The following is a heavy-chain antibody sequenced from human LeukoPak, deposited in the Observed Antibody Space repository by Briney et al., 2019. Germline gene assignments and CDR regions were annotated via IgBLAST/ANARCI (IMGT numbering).Heavy chain of an antibody. J-gene: IGHJ4*02. CDR2: IYYSGST. CDR3: ARLSVWGSYRIDY. CDR1: GGSFNDYF. Sequence: PSETLSLXCAVYGGSFNDYFWSWIRQPPGKGLEWIGSIYYSGSTYYNPSLKSRVTISVDTSKNQFSLKLSSVTAADTAVYYCARLSVWGSYRIDYWGQGTLVTVSS. V-gene: IGHV4-34*01. D-gene: IGHD3-16*02.